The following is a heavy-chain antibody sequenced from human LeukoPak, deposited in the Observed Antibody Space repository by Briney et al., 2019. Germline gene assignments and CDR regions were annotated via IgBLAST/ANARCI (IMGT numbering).Heavy chain of an antibody. CDR1: GGSISSYY. V-gene: IGHV4-4*09. CDR2: FYTSGST. D-gene: IGHD6-6*01. Sequence: PSETLSLTCTVSGGSISSYYWSWIRQPPGKGLEWIGYFYTSGSTNYNPSLKSRVTISVDTSKNQFSLKLSSVTAADTAVYYCARRRIAARPDYYYMDVWGKGTTVTVSS. CDR3: ARRRIAARPDYYYMDV. J-gene: IGHJ6*03.